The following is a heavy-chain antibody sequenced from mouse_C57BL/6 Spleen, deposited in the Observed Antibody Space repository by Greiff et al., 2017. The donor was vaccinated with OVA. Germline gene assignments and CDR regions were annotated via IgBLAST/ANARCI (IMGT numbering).Heavy chain of an antibody. CDR3: ARKVYGNYERGAMDY. V-gene: IGHV2-2*01. D-gene: IGHD2-1*01. CDR2: IWSGGST. CDR1: GFSLTSYG. Sequence: VQLQESGPGLVQPSQSLSITCTVSGFSLTSYGVHWVRQSPGKGLEWLGVIWSGGSTDYNAAFISRLSISKDNSKSQVFFKMNSLQADDTAIYYCARKVYGNYERGAMDYWGQGTSVTVSS. J-gene: IGHJ4*01.